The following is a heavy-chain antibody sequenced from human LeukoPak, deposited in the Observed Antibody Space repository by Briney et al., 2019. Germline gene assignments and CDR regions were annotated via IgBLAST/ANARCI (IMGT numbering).Heavy chain of an antibody. V-gene: IGHV3-13*01. CDR3: TRGPPRGKYYYIDV. CDR1: GFTFSSFD. D-gene: IGHD1-1*01. CDR2: IGTASDT. Sequence: GGSLRLSCAASGFTFSSFDMHWVRQPTGQGLEWVSTIGTASDTYYPGSVEGRFTLSRDNAKNSLYLQMNSLTAGDTAVYYCTRGPPRGKYYYIDVWGKGTTVTVSS. J-gene: IGHJ6*03.